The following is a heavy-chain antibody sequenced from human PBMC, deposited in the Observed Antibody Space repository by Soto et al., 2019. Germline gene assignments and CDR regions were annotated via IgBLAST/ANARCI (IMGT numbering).Heavy chain of an antibody. Sequence: PGGSLRLSCGASGFTFSTHWMGWVRQAPGKGLEWVANIKEGGSVQYHVDSVKGRFTISRDNAKNLLSLQMNSLRAEDTAVYHCTRVCGYGWYDDWGQGTRVTVSS. J-gene: IGHJ5*02. CDR3: TRVCGYGWYDD. V-gene: IGHV3-7*01. CDR1: GFTFSTHW. D-gene: IGHD4-17*01. CDR2: IKEGGSVQ.